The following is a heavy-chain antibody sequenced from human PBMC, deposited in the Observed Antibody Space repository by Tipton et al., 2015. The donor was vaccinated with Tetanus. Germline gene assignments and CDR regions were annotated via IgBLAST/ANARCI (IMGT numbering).Heavy chain of an antibody. CDR1: GDSISSFY. CDR3: ARSGYYSRAYYHYRMDV. V-gene: IGHV4-4*07. Sequence: QLVQSGPEVKPSETLSLTCSVSGDSISSFYWSWIRQPAGKGLEWIGRIYTSGSTNYNPSLKSRVTMSVDTSKRQFSLNLSSVTAADSAVYYCARSGYYSRAYYHYRMDVWGQGTTVSVSS. J-gene: IGHJ6*02. CDR2: IYTSGST. D-gene: IGHD3-9*01.